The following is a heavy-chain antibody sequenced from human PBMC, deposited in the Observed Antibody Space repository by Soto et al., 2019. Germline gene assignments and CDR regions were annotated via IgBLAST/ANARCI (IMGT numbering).Heavy chain of an antibody. CDR1: GGTFSSYA. Sequence: SVKVSCKASGGTFSSYAISWVRQAPGQGLEWMGGIIPIFGTANYAQKFQGRVTITADESTSTAYMELSSLRSEDTAVYYCARKWELRSAGFDYWGQGTLVTAPQ. J-gene: IGHJ4*02. CDR3: ARKWELRSAGFDY. CDR2: IIPIFGTA. D-gene: IGHD1-26*01. V-gene: IGHV1-69*13.